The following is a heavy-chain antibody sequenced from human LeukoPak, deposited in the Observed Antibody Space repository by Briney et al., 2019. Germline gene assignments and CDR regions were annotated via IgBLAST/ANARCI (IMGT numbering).Heavy chain of an antibody. J-gene: IGHJ5*02. Sequence: PGGSLRLSCATSGFTFSPYYMAWVRQAPGKGLEWVGRITNKGDRYTTEYAASVKARFTISRDDSQNSLYLQLNSLKIEDTAVYFCGVENFYRSDHWGQGTLVTVSS. D-gene: IGHD2/OR15-2a*01. CDR3: GVENFYRSDH. CDR1: GFTFSPYY. V-gene: IGHV3-72*01. CDR2: ITNKGDRYTT.